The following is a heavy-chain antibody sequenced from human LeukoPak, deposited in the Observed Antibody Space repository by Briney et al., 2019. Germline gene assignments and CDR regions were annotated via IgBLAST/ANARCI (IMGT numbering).Heavy chain of an antibody. CDR3: ARGNYDILTGLWIDY. CDR2: IYYSGST. Sequence: PSDPVSLICSVSGGFLSRGGYYWPWVRRDPGEGLVRNGYIYYSGSTYYNPSLKSRVTISVDTSKNQFSLKLSSVTAADTAVYYCARGNYDILTGLWIDYWGQGTLVTVSS. J-gene: IGHJ4*02. CDR1: GGFLSRGGYY. D-gene: IGHD3-9*01. V-gene: IGHV4-31*03.